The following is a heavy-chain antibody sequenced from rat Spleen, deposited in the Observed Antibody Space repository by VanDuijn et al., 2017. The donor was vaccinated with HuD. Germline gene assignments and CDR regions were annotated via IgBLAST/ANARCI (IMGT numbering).Heavy chain of an antibody. CDR2: ISPSGGST. V-gene: IGHV5-25*01. J-gene: IGHJ2*01. CDR1: GFTFSNYD. CDR3: ARQDYDGSYPHFDY. Sequence: EVQLVESGGGLVQPGRSLKLSCAASGFTFSNYDMAWVRQAPTRGLEWVASISPSGGSTYYQDSVKGRFTVSIDNAKSTLYLQMDSLRSEDTATYYCARQDYDGSYPHFDYWGQGVMVTVSS. D-gene: IGHD1-12*02.